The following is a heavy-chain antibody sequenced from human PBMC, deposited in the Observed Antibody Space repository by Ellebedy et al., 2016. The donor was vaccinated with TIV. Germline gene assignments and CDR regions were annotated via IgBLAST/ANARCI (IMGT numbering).Heavy chain of an antibody. Sequence: ASVKVSCKASGYTFTNYFISWVRQAPGKGLEWMGGFDPEDGETFYAQKFQGRVTMTEDTSTDTAYMELSSLRSEDTAVYYCATLLSHLDYWGQGTLVTVSS. V-gene: IGHV1-24*01. J-gene: IGHJ4*02. CDR2: FDPEDGET. D-gene: IGHD3-16*02. CDR1: GYTFTNYF. CDR3: ATLLSHLDY.